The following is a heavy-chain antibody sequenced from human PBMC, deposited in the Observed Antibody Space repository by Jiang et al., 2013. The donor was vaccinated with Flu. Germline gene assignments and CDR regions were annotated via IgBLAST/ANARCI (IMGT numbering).Heavy chain of an antibody. CDR1: GYSFTNYW. D-gene: IGHD2-15*01. J-gene: IGHJ3*02. CDR3: ARLRSGGSDAFDI. CDR2: IYPGDSDT. Sequence: GAEVKKPGESLKISCKGSGYSFTNYWIGWVRQMPGKGLEWMGIIYPGDSDTRYSPSFQGQVTISADKSISAAFLQCSSLKASDTAMYYCARLRSGGSDAFDIWGQGTMVTVSS. V-gene: IGHV5-51*01.